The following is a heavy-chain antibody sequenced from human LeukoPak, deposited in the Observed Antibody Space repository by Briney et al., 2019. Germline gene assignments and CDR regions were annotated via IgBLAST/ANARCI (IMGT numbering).Heavy chain of an antibody. V-gene: IGHV3-21*01. D-gene: IGHD3-22*01. J-gene: IGHJ4*02. Sequence: GGSLRLSCAASGFTFSSYNMNWVRQAPGKGLEWVSSISSSSSYIYYADSVKGRFTISRDNAKNSLYLQMNSLRAEDTAVYYCARGGGPDYYDSSGSSPGGYWGQGTLVTVSS. CDR1: GFTFSSYN. CDR2: ISSSSSYI. CDR3: ARGGGPDYYDSSGSSPGGY.